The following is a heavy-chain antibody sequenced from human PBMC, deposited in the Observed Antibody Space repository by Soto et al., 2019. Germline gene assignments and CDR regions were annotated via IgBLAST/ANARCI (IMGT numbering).Heavy chain of an antibody. Sequence: EAQLVESGGGLVQPGGSLRLSCTASGLTFSRYWMHWVRQAPGKGLVWVSRIDSDGSSTSYADSVKGRFTISKDNAKNTLYLQMNSLRAEDTAVYCCTREVSAVFEYWGQGTLVTVSS. D-gene: IGHD6-25*01. V-gene: IGHV3-74*01. CDR1: GLTFSRYW. CDR3: TREVSAVFEY. J-gene: IGHJ4*02. CDR2: IDSDGSST.